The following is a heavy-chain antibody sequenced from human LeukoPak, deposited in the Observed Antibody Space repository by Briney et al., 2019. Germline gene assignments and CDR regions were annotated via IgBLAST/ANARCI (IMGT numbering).Heavy chain of an antibody. V-gene: IGHV4-39*07. D-gene: IGHD3-16*01. J-gene: IGHJ4*02. CDR3: ARTGGGFFDY. Sequence: SETLSLTCTVSGDSISSSSYYWGWIRQPPGKGLEWIGSIYYSGSTSYNPSLKSRVTISLDTSKNQFSLKLTSVTAADTAVYYCARTGGGFFDYWGQGTLVTVSS. CDR1: GDSISSSSYY. CDR2: IYYSGST.